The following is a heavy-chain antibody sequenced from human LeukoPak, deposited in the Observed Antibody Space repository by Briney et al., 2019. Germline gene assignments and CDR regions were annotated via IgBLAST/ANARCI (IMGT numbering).Heavy chain of an antibody. CDR3: ARDRSITMVRGTDGFDP. J-gene: IGHJ5*02. Sequence: SETLSLTRTVSGGSISSGDYYWSWIRQPPGKGLEWIGYIYYSGSTYYNPSLKSRVAISVDTSKNQFSLKLSSVTAADTAVYYCARDRSITMVRGTDGFDPWGQGTLVTVSS. V-gene: IGHV4-30-4*08. D-gene: IGHD3-10*01. CDR1: GGSISSGDYY. CDR2: IYYSGST.